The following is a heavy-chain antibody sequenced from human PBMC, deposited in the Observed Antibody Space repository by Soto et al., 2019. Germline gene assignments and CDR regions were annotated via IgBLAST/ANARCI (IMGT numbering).Heavy chain of an antibody. J-gene: IGHJ6*02. CDR1: GYTFTRSG. V-gene: IGHV1-18*01. CDR3: AREGVAPYYYSGMDV. Sequence: QVQLVQSGAEVKKPGASVKVSCKASGYTFTRSGISWVRQAPGQGLEWMGWISTYNGDTNYAQTFQGRVTMTTDTSTSTVHMEVRSLRSDDTAVYYCAREGVAPYYYSGMDVWGQGTPVTVSS. D-gene: IGHD5-12*01. CDR2: ISTYNGDT.